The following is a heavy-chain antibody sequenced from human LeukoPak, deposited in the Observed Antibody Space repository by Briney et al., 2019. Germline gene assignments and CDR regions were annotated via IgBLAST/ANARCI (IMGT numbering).Heavy chain of an antibody. CDR2: IRHDGNKK. V-gene: IGHV3-30*02. J-gene: IGHJ3*02. D-gene: IGHD2-15*01. Sequence: PGGSLRLSCGASGFSFSDYGMHWVRQAPGKGLEWVAFIRHDGNKKYLPDSVKGRFTISRDTSKNTLYLQMNSLRAEDTALYYCAKDTETPGLLGAFDIWGQGTMVTVSS. CDR3: AKDTETPGLLGAFDI. CDR1: GFSFSDYG.